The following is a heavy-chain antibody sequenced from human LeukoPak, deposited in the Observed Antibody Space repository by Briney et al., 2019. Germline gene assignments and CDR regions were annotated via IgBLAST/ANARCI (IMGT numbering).Heavy chain of an antibody. Sequence: SETLSLTCSVSGGSISSYYWSWIRQPAGKGLEWIGRIYTSGSTNYNPSLKRRVTMSVDTSKNQFSLKLSSVTAADTAVYYCARDPLWFGESRFDIWGQGTMVTVSS. D-gene: IGHD3-10*01. J-gene: IGHJ3*02. V-gene: IGHV4-4*07. CDR3: ARDPLWFGESRFDI. CDR2: IYTSGST. CDR1: GGSISSYY.